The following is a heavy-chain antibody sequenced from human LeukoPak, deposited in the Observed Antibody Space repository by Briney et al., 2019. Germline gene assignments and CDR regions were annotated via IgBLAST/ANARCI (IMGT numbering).Heavy chain of an antibody. V-gene: IGHV4-34*01. J-gene: IGHJ4*02. D-gene: IGHD3-3*01. Sequence: SETLSLTCTVSGGSISSYYWTWIRQPPGKGLEWIGEINHSGSTNYNPSLKSRVTISVDTSKNQFSLKLSSVTAADTAVYYCARRSSLGLRFLEWFNLDYWGQGTLVTVSS. CDR3: ARRSSLGLRFLEWFNLDY. CDR1: GGSISSYY. CDR2: INHSGST.